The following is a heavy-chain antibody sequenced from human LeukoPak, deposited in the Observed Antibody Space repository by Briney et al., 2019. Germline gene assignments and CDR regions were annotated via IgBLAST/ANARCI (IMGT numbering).Heavy chain of an antibody. J-gene: IGHJ5*02. D-gene: IGHD1-1*01. V-gene: IGHV1-2*06. CDR3: ARDLRTTGTTCWFDP. CDR1: GYTFTGYY. CDR2: INPNSGGT. Sequence: GASVKVSCKASGYTFTGYYMHWVRQAPGQGLEWMGRINPNSGGTNYAQKFQGRVTMTRDTSISTAYMELSRLRSDDTAVYYCARDLRTTGTTCWFDPWGQGTLVTVSS.